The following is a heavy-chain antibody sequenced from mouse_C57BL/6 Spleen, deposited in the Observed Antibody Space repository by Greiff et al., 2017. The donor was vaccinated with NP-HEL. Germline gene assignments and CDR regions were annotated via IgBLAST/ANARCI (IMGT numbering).Heavy chain of an antibody. CDR1: GYTFTSYW. Sequence: QVQLQQPGAELVRPGSSVKLSCKASGYTFTSYWMHWVKQRPIQGLEWIGNIDPSDSETHYNQKFKDKATLTVDKASSTAYMQLSSLTSEDSAVYYCARGGDYYGSSPHYWGKGTTLTVSS. V-gene: IGHV1-52*01. CDR3: ARGGDYYGSSPHY. D-gene: IGHD1-1*01. CDR2: IDPSDSET. J-gene: IGHJ2*01.